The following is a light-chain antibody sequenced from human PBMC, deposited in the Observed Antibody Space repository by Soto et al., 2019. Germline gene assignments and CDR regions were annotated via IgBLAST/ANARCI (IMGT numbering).Light chain of an antibody. V-gene: IGKV1-13*02. CDR2: RSS. CDR3: QQFNSYPLT. Sequence: AVQLTQSPSSLSASVGDRVSITCRASQVIGSSLAWYQQKPGKPPKVLIYRSSSLESGVPSRFSGSGVGTDFTLTITSLQPEDFANYYCQQFNSYPLTFGGGTKVEIK. CDR1: QVIGSS. J-gene: IGKJ4*01.